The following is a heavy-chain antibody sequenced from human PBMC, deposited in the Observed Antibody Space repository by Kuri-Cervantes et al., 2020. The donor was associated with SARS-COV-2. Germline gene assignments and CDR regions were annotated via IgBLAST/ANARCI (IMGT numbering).Heavy chain of an antibody. CDR1: GFTFSSYD. CDR2: ISSSGSTI. J-gene: IGHJ4*02. CDR3: AKDLYGKTTGFDY. Sequence: GGSLRLSCAVSGFTFSSYDMHWVRQATGKGLEWVSYISSSGSTIYYADSVKGRFTISRDNSENTLYLQMSSLRADDTAVYYCAKDLYGKTTGFDYWGQGTLVTVSS. V-gene: IGHV3-48*01. D-gene: IGHD1-1*01.